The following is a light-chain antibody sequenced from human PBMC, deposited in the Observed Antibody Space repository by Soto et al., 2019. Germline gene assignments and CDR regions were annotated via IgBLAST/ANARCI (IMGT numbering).Light chain of an antibody. V-gene: IGLV3-10*01. Sequence: SYELTQPPSVSVSPGQTARITCPGDTLPRKYAYWYQKKSGQAPVLVIYDDNKRPSGIPERFSGASSGTMATLTISGAQVEDEADYSCYSTDSSGNHRVFGGGTKVTVL. CDR3: YSTDSSGNHRV. CDR1: TLPRKY. J-gene: IGLJ3*02. CDR2: DDN.